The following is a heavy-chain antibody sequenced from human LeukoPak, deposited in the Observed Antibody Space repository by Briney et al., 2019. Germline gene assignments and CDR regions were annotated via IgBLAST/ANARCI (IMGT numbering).Heavy chain of an antibody. CDR2: ISDGGRS. J-gene: IGHJ5*02. CDR1: GGSISSSSYY. D-gene: IGHD2-21*01. CDR3: ARLPTGFPNWFGP. Sequence: SETLSLTCTVSGGSISSSSYYWGWIRQPPGKGLEWIGDISDGGRSDYNPSLKSRVTVSRDTSKNQFSLKLTSVTAADTAIYYCARLPTGFPNWFGPWGQGTLVAVST. V-gene: IGHV4-39*01.